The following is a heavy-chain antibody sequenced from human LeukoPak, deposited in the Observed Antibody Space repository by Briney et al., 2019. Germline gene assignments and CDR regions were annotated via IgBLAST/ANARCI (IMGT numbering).Heavy chain of an antibody. D-gene: IGHD1-1*01. V-gene: IGHV3-23*01. CDR2: ISGSGGST. J-gene: IGHJ4*02. Sequence: GRSLRLSCAASGFTFSSYAMSWVRQAPGKGLEWVSAISGSGGSTYYADSVKGRFTISRDNSKNTLYLQMNSLRAEDTAVYYCAKGLDWNDVFDYWGQGTLVTVSS. CDR1: GFTFSSYA. CDR3: AKGLDWNDVFDY.